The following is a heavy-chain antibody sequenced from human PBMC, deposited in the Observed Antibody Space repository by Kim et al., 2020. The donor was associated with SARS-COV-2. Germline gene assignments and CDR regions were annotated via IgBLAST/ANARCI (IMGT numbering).Heavy chain of an antibody. V-gene: IGHV3-13*01. J-gene: IGHJ4*02. CDR2: IGTAGDT. Sequence: GGSLRLSCAASGFTFCTHDMHWVRQTTEKGLEWVSAIGTAGDTYYPDAVKGRFTIFREDATNSLYLQLNSLRVGDTAVYYCVRALTRGNLRGGFDWGFDSWGQGTLVTVSS. CDR3: VRALTRGNLRGGFDWGFDS. CDR1: GFTFCTHD. D-gene: IGHD5-12*01.